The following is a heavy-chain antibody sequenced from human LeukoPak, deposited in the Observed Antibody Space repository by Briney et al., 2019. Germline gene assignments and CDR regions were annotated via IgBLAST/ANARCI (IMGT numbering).Heavy chain of an antibody. CDR3: ARDMYGDYTVNDAFDI. V-gene: IGHV4-31*03. CDR1: GGSISSGGYY. J-gene: IGHJ3*02. D-gene: IGHD4-17*01. CDR2: IYYSGST. Sequence: PSETLSLTCTVSGGSISSGGYYWSWIRQHPGKGLEWIGYIYYSGSTYYDPSLKSRVTISVDTSKNQFSLKLSSVTAADTAVYYCARDMYGDYTVNDAFDIWGQGIMVTVSS.